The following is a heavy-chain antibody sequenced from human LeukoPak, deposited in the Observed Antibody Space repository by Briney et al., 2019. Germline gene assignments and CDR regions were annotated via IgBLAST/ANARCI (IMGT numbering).Heavy chain of an antibody. J-gene: IGHJ6*03. D-gene: IGHD4-23*01. CDR2: ISGSGGST. CDR1: GFTFSSYA. CDR3: ARVMGGYSPNYYYYYMDV. Sequence: PGGSLRLSCAASGFTFSSYAMSWVRQAPGKGLEWVSAISGSGGSTYYADSVKGRFTISRDNSKNTLYLQMNSLRAEDTAVYYCARVMGGYSPNYYYYYMDVWGKGTTVTVSS. V-gene: IGHV3-23*01.